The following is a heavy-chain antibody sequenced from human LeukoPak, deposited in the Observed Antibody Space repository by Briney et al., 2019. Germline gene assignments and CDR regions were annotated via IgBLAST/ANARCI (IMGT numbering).Heavy chain of an antibody. CDR1: GGSISSSSYY. CDR3: ARGGEAVPATNPIVPYYYYYMDV. V-gene: IGHV4-61*05. J-gene: IGHJ6*03. D-gene: IGHD2-2*01. Sequence: SETLSLTCTVSGGSISSSSYYWGWIRQPPGKGLEWIGYIYYSGSTNYNPSLKSRVTISVDTSKNQFSLKLSSVTAADTAVYYCARGGEAVPATNPIVPYYYYYMDVWGKGTTVTISS. CDR2: IYYSGST.